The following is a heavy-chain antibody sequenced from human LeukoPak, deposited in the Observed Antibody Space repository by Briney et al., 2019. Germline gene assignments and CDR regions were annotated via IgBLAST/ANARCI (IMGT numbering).Heavy chain of an antibody. CDR1: GFTFSSSW. J-gene: IGHJ4*02. CDR2: MYTGGST. Sequence: PGGSLRLSCVASGFTFSSSWMSWVRQAPGKGLEWVSVMYTGGSTYYADSVKGRFTISRDTSKNTLYLQMNSLRAEDTAMYYCARYSYSYYFDYWGQGTLVTVSS. CDR3: ARYSYSYYFDY. D-gene: IGHD5-18*01. V-gene: IGHV3-53*01.